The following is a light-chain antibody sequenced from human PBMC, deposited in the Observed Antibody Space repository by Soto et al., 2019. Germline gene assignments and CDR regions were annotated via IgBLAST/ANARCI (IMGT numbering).Light chain of an antibody. J-gene: IGKJ1*01. V-gene: IGKV3-15*01. CDR1: QSVSSN. CDR2: GAS. CDR3: QQYNDWPPWT. Sequence: EVVLTQSPGTLSLSPGERATLSCRAIQSVSSNYLAWYHQKPGQGPRLLIYGASTRATGIPARFSGSGSGTEFTLTINSLQSEDFAVYYCQQYNDWPPWTFGQGTKVDIK.